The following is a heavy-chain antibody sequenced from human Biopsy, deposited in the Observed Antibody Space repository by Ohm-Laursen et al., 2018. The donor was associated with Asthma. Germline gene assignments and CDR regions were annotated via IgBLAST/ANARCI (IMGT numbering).Heavy chain of an antibody. J-gene: IGHJ4*02. CDR2: INPSSGDT. Sequence: GSSVKVSCKTSGYTFTAYYIHWVRQAPGQGLEWMGRINPSSGDTNYPQNFQGRVTVTRDTSIRTAYMELTRLRSDDAAVYYCARVEAARHDYGSYDFDYWGQGTLVTVSS. V-gene: IGHV1-2*06. CDR1: GYTFTAYY. D-gene: IGHD4-17*01. CDR3: ARVEAARHDYGSYDFDY.